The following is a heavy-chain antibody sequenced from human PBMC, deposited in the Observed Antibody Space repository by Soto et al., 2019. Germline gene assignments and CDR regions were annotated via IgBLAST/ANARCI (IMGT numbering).Heavy chain of an antibody. Sequence: QVQLQESGPGLVKPSETLSLTCTVSGGSVSSDSYFWSWVRQPPGKGLEWIGYVSYRGITTYNPSLKSRVTILLGTSKNPISLNLRSVTAADTAVYYCARDREYSFGLTYDIWGQGTMVTVSS. CDR3: ARDREYSFGLTYDI. J-gene: IGHJ3*02. D-gene: IGHD3-3*01. CDR2: VSYRGIT. CDR1: GGSVSSDSYF. V-gene: IGHV4-61*01.